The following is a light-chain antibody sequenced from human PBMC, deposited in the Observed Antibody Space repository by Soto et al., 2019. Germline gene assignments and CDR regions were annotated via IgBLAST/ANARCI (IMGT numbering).Light chain of an antibody. CDR1: SSDVGGYNY. Sequence: QSALTQPASVSGSPGQSITISCTGTSSDVGGYNYVSWYQQHPGKAPKRMIYDVNTRPSGVSNRFSGSKSGNTASLTISGLQAEDEADYYCSSYTSSISFGGGTKVTVL. CDR2: DVN. V-gene: IGLV2-14*01. J-gene: IGLJ2*01. CDR3: SSYTSSIS.